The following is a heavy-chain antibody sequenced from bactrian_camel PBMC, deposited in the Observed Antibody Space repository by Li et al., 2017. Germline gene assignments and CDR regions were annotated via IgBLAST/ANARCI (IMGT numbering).Heavy chain of an antibody. Sequence: HVQLVESGGGSVQTGESLTLSCQASGFTFPDRDLAWYRQAPGKQCQVVALINTAGRSYYTDSVKGRFTASHDNHKSLYLQMNNLKPEDTAEYYCAAREPCYVVGMLKTGRKENAAWGQGTQVTVS. CDR3: AAREPCYVVGMLKTGRKENAA. CDR2: INTAGRS. J-gene: IGHJ4*01. V-gene: IGHV3S53*01. D-gene: IGHD3*01. CDR1: GFTFPDRD.